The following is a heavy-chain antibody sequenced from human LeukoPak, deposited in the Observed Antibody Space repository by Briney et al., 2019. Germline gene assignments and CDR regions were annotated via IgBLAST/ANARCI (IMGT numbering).Heavy chain of an antibody. V-gene: IGHV4-31*03. CDR1: GGSISSGDYS. D-gene: IGHD1/OR15-1a*01. Sequence: SQTLSLTCTVSGGSISSGDYSWSWIRQHPGKGLEWIGYIFYTGSTYYNPSLKSRLTISVDTSKNQFSLKLGSVTAADTAVYYCAREVWNIRNPGAWLDPWGQGSLVIVSS. CDR3: AREVWNIRNPGAWLDP. CDR2: IFYTGST. J-gene: IGHJ5*02.